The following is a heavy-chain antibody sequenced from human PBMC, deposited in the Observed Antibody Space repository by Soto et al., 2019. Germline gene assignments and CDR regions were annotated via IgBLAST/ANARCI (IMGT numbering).Heavy chain of an antibody. CDR1: GYTFANHW. V-gene: IGHV3-74*01. CDR3: ATAEVDY. Sequence: PGGSLRLSCAVAGYTFANHWMHWVRQAPGKGLEWVSRMNSDGSLINYADSVKGRFTVSRDDARNTLYLQMNSLRVGDTAVYYCATAEVDYWGPGTLVTVSS. CDR2: MNSDGSLI. J-gene: IGHJ4*02.